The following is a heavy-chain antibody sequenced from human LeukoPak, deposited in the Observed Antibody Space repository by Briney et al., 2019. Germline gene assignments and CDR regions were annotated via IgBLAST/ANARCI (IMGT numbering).Heavy chain of an antibody. CDR1: GFTFNTYA. CDR3: ASGGGYSYYYFDR. V-gene: IGHV3-30*02. CDR2: IRYDGSAE. Sequence: GGSLRLSCAASGFTFNTYAMHWVRQAPGKGLEWVAYIRYDGSAEYYADSVKGRFTISRDNSKNTLFLQMNSLRADDTALYYCASGGGYSYYYFDRWGQGTLVTVSS. D-gene: IGHD1-26*01. J-gene: IGHJ4*02.